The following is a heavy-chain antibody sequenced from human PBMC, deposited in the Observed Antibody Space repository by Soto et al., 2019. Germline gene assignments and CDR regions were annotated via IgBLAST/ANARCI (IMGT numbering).Heavy chain of an antibody. CDR3: ARGVEYSSSWYSVGY. CDR2: ISYDGSNK. J-gene: IGHJ4*02. Sequence: PGGSLRLSCAASGFTFSSYAMHWVRQAPGKGLEWVAVISYDGSNKYYADSVKGRFTISRDNSKNTLYLQMNSLRAEDTAVYYCARGVEYSSSWYSVGYWGQGTRVTVSS. V-gene: IGHV3-30-3*01. D-gene: IGHD6-13*01. CDR1: GFTFSSYA.